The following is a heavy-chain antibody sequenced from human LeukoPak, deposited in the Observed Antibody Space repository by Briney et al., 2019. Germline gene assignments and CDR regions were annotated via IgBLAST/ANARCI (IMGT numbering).Heavy chain of an antibody. J-gene: IGHJ3*02. CDR2: INPNSGGT. CDR1: GYTFTGYY. CDR3: ASDWGLSQLEYCSNTNCYMGAFDI. V-gene: IGHV1-2*02. Sequence: ASVKVSCKASGYTFTGYYMHWVRQAPGQGLEWMGWINPNSGGTNYAKKFQGRVTMTRDTSISTAYMELSRLRSDDTAVYYCASDWGLSQLEYCSNTNCYMGAFDIWGQGTMVTVSS. D-gene: IGHD2-2*02.